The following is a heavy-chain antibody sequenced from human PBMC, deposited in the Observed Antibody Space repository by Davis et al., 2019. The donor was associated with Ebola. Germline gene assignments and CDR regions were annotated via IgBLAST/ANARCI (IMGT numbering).Heavy chain of an antibody. J-gene: IGHJ3*02. V-gene: IGHV1-2*06. D-gene: IGHD1-26*01. CDR3: ARTSIVGTTTTASDI. Sequence: ASVKVSCKASGYIFTAYYIHWVRQAPGQGLEWMGRINPNSGGTNYAQKFQGRVTMTTDTSTGTAYMELRSLRSDDTAVYFCARTSIVGTTTTASDIWGQGTMVTVSS. CDR2: INPNSGGT. CDR1: GYIFTAYY.